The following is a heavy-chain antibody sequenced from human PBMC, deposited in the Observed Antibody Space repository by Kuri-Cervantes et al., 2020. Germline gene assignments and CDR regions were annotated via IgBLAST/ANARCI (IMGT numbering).Heavy chain of an antibody. Sequence: GESLKISCAASGFTFSSYWMHWVRQAPGKGLVWVSRINSDGSSTSYADSVKGRFTISRDNSKNTLYLQMSSLRAEDTAVYYCAKDFRFGELSVGAFDIWGQGTMVTVSS. V-gene: IGHV3-74*01. D-gene: IGHD3-10*01. CDR3: AKDFRFGELSVGAFDI. CDR1: GFTFSSYW. CDR2: INSDGSST. J-gene: IGHJ3*02.